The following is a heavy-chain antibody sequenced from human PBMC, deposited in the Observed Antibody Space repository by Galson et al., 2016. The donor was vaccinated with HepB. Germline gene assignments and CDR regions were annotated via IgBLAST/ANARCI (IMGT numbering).Heavy chain of an antibody. CDR1: GFTFINYA. D-gene: IGHD2-21*01. CDR2: ISYDGNKR. CDR3: VREASGMDV. J-gene: IGHJ6*02. V-gene: IGHV3-30-3*01. Sequence: SLRLSCAASGFTFINYAMHWVRQAPDKGLEWVAIISYDGNKRYYADSVKGRSTFSRDNSKNTLDLQMNSLRAEDTAVYYCVREASGMDVWGQGTTVTVSS.